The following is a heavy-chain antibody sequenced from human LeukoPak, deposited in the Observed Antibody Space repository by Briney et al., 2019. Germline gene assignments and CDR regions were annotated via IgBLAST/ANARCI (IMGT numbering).Heavy chain of an antibody. Sequence: PSETLPLTCAVYGGSFSGYYWSWIRQPPGKGLEWIGEINHSGSTNYNPSLKSRVTISVDTSKNQFSLKLSSVTAADTAVYYCARYYYGSTNWFDPWGQGTLVTVSS. CDR3: ARYYYGSTNWFDP. V-gene: IGHV4-34*01. J-gene: IGHJ5*02. CDR1: GGSFSGYY. CDR2: INHSGST. D-gene: IGHD3-22*01.